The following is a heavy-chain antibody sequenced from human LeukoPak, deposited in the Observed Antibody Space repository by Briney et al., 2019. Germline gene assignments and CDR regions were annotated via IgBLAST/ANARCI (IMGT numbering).Heavy chain of an antibody. CDR1: GFTFSSYW. V-gene: IGHV3-7*01. D-gene: IGHD5-18*01. CDR2: IKKDGSEN. CDR3: ARHLSGVTGYSYGRGIDY. J-gene: IGHJ4*02. Sequence: GGSLRLSCAASGFTFSSYWMSWVRQAPGKGLEWVANIKKDGSENYYVDSVMGRFTISRDNAKKSLYLQMKSLRAEDTAVYYCARHLSGVTGYSYGRGIDYWGQGTLVTVSS.